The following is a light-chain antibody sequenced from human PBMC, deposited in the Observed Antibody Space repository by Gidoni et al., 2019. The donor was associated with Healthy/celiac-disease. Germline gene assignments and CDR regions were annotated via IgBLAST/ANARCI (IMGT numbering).Light chain of an antibody. Sequence: DIQITQSPPNLSAFVGDRVNITCRASQSISSWLAWYQQKPGKAPKLLISKASTLESGVPSRFSGSGAGTEFALTISSLQHDDFATYYCKQYSSYSWTFGQGTKVEIK. CDR1: QSISSW. CDR3: KQYSSYSWT. J-gene: IGKJ1*01. CDR2: KAS. V-gene: IGKV1-5*03.